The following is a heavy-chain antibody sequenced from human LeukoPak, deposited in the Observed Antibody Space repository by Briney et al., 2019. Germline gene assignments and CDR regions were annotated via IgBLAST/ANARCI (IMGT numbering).Heavy chain of an antibody. D-gene: IGHD1-7*01. Sequence: PGGSLRLSCAVSGFTFSTYWMSWVRQAPGKGLEWVANIKQDGSEKYYVDSVKGRFTISRDNAKNSLYLQMNSLRAEDTAVYYCARGHANWNYDYWGQGTLVTVSS. CDR2: IKQDGSEK. V-gene: IGHV3-7*01. CDR1: GFTFSTYW. CDR3: ARGHANWNYDY. J-gene: IGHJ4*02.